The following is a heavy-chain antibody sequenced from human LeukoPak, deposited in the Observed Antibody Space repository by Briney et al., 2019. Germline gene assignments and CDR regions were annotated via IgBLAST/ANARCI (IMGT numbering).Heavy chain of an antibody. CDR2: ISAFNGNT. Sequence: ASVKVSSTASGYTFTIYGISGVGQGPGQGGEWMGWISAFNGNTNYTQKLQGRVTITTETSTSTAYMELRRLRSDDTAVYYCARDGGSGSYFNYYYYYGMDVWGKGTTVTVSS. D-gene: IGHD3-10*01. CDR3: ARDGGSGSYFNYYYYYGMDV. J-gene: IGHJ6*04. V-gene: IGHV1-18*04. CDR1: GYTFTIYG.